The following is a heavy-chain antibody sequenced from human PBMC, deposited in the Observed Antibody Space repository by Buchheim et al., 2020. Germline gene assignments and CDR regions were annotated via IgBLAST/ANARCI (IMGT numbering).Heavy chain of an antibody. V-gene: IGHV3-23*01. CDR2: ISCSGGST. J-gene: IGHJ6*02. CDR1: GFTFSSYA. D-gene: IGHD2-2*03. Sequence: EVQLLESGGGLVQPGGSLRLSCAASGFTFSSYAMSWVRQAPGKGLEWVSAISCSGGSTYYADSVKGRFPISRANSKNTLYLQMSSLRVEDTAVDYCAKGTHGSYYYYYYGMDVWGQGTT. CDR3: AKGTHGSYYYYYYGMDV.